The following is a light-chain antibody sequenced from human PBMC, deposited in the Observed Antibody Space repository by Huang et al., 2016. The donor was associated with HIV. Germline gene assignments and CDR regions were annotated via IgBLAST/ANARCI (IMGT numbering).Light chain of an antibody. CDR2: GAS. Sequence: EIVLTQSPGTLSLSPGERATLSCRASQSVSGSYLAWYQQKPGQAPSLLIYGASSRATGIPDMFSGSGSGTDFTLTITRLEPEDTALYYCQVYGTSPPGPFGPGATVHIK. J-gene: IGKJ3*01. CDR1: QSVSGSY. CDR3: QVYGTSPPGP. V-gene: IGKV3-20*01.